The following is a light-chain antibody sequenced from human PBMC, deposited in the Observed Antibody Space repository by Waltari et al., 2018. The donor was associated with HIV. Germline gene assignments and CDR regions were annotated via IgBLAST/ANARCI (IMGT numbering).Light chain of an antibody. J-gene: IGLJ1*01. CDR1: SSDVGSYNL. V-gene: IGLV2-23*02. Sequence: QSALTQPASVSGSPGQSITISCTGTSSDVGSYNLVSWYQQHPGKAPKLKIYAVSKRPSGVSNRFSASKSANTASLTISGLQAEDEADYYCCSYAGSNTHVFGTGTKVTVL. CDR3: CSYAGSNTHV. CDR2: AVS.